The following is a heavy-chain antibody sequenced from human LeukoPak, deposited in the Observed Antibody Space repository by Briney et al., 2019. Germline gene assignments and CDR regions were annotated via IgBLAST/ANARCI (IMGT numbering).Heavy chain of an antibody. D-gene: IGHD6-19*01. V-gene: IGHV1-18*01. Sequence: ASVKVSCKASGGTFTSYGISWVRQAPGQGLEWMGWISAYNGNTNYAQKLQGRVTMTTDTSTSTAYMELRSLRSDDTAVYYCARDYFLPFYSSGWSGAFDYWGQGTLVTVSS. CDR2: ISAYNGNT. CDR1: GGTFTSYG. J-gene: IGHJ4*02. CDR3: ARDYFLPFYSSGWSGAFDY.